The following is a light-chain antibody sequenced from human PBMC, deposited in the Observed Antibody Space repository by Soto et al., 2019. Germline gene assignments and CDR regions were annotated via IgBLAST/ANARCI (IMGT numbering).Light chain of an antibody. Sequence: TQSPGTLSLSPGERATLSCRASQSVSSSYLAWYQQKPGQAPRVLIYGASVRATGIPDRFSGSGSGTDFTLTISRLEPEDFAVHYCQQYGSSPPWTFGQGTKVDIK. CDR1: QSVSSSY. J-gene: IGKJ1*01. V-gene: IGKV3-20*01. CDR3: QQYGSSPPWT. CDR2: GAS.